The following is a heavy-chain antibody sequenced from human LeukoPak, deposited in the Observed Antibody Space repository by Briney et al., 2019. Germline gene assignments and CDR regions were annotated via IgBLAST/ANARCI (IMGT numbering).Heavy chain of an antibody. CDR1: GYTFTGYY. CDR2: INPNSGGT. D-gene: IGHD1-26*01. V-gene: IGHV1-2*02. Sequence: ASVKVSCKASGYTFTGYYMHWVRQAPGQGLEWMGWINPNSGGTNYAQKFQGRVTMTRDTSISPAYMELSRLRSDDTAVYYCARDGVSGRYFIDYWSQRTLVTVSS. J-gene: IGHJ4*02. CDR3: ARDGVSGRYFIDY.